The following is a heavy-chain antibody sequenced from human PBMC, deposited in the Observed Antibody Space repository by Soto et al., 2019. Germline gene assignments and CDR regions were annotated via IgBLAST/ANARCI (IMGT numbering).Heavy chain of an antibody. V-gene: IGHV3-15*07. D-gene: IGHD3-16*01. CDR3: TTESRYDYVWGRPFDS. CDR1: GFTFSNAW. Sequence: GGSLRLSCAASGFTFSNAWMNWVRQAPGKGLEWVGRIKGKTDAGTTDYAAPVKGRFTISRDDSKNTLYLQMNSLKIEDTAVYYCTTESRYDYVWGRPFDSWGQGT. J-gene: IGHJ4*02. CDR2: IKGKTDAGTT.